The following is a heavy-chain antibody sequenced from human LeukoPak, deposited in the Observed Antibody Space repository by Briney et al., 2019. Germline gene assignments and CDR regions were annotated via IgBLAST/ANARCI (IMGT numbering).Heavy chain of an antibody. CDR3: ARDSDSRDPPHFGY. D-gene: IGHD2-21*01. J-gene: IGHJ4*02. CDR2: INPNSGGT. CDR1: GYTFTGYY. V-gene: IGHV1-2*02. Sequence: ASVKVSCKASGYTFTGYYMHWVRQAPGQGLEWMGWINPNSGGTNYAQKFQGRVTMTRDTSISTAYMELSRLRSDDTAVYYCARDSDSRDPPHFGYWGQGTLVTVSS.